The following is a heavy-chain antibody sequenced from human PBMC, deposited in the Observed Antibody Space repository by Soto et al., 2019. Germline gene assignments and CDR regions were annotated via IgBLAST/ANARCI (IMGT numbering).Heavy chain of an antibody. J-gene: IGHJ6*02. CDR2: IKQDGSEK. V-gene: IGHV3-7*03. CDR1: GFTFSSYW. CDR3: AREEGYCSSTSCSRDYYYGMDV. Sequence: VQLVESGGGLVQPGGSLRLSCAASGFTFSSYWMSWVRQAPGKGLEWVANIKQDGSEKYYVDSVKGRFTISRDNAKNSLYLQMNSLRAEDTAVYYCAREEGYCSSTSCSRDYYYGMDVWGQGTTVTVSS. D-gene: IGHD2-2*01.